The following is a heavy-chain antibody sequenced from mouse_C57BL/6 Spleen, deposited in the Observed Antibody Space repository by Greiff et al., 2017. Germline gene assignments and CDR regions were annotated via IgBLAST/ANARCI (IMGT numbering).Heavy chain of an antibody. CDR1: GYTFTDYE. D-gene: IGHD2-3*01. J-gene: IGHJ4*01. Sequence: VQLQQPGAELVKPGASVKMSCKASGYTFTDYEMHWVKQTPVHGLEWIGAIDPETGGTAYNQKFKGKAILTADKSSSTAYMELRSLTSEDSAVYYCTREGDGYYGYAMDYWGQGTSVTVSS. V-gene: IGHV1-15*01. CDR3: TREGDGYYGYAMDY. CDR2: IDPETGGT.